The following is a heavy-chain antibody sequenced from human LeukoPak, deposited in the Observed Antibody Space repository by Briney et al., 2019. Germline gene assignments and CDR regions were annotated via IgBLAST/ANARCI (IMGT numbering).Heavy chain of an antibody. CDR3: AREGKLDGDSTLVFDY. CDR1: GFTFSSYW. Sequence: GGSLRLSCAASGFTFSSYWMSWVRQAPGKGLEWVAHIKQDGSEKYYVDSVKGRFTISRDNAKNSLYLQMNSLRAEDTAVYYCAREGKLDGDSTLVFDYWGQGTLVTVSS. CDR2: IKQDGSEK. J-gene: IGHJ4*02. D-gene: IGHD4-17*01. V-gene: IGHV3-7*01.